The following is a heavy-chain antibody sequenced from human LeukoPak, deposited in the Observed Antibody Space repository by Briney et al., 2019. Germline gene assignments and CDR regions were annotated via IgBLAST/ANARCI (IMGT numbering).Heavy chain of an antibody. V-gene: IGHV5-10-1*01. CDR2: IDPSDSYT. J-gene: IGHJ6*02. CDR3: ARQAAAMPSQYYYYGMDV. D-gene: IGHD2-2*01. CDR1: GYSFTSYW. Sequence: GESLQISCKGSGYSFTSYWISWVRQMPGKGLEWMGRIDPSDSYTNYSPSFQGHVTISADKSISTAYLQWSSLKASDTAMYYCARQAAAMPSQYYYYGMDVWGQGTTVTVSS.